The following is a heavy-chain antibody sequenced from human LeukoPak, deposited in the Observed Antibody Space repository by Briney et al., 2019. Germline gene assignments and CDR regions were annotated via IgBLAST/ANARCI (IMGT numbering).Heavy chain of an antibody. D-gene: IGHD6-19*01. CDR1: GLTFSSYW. Sequence: SGGSLRLSCAASGLTFSSYWMSWVRQAPGKGLEWVSYISSSGSTIYYADSVKGRFTISRDNAKNSLYLQMNSLRAEDTAVYYCARESVASTNWFDPWGQGTLVTVSS. CDR3: ARESVASTNWFDP. CDR2: ISSSGSTI. V-gene: IGHV3-48*04. J-gene: IGHJ5*02.